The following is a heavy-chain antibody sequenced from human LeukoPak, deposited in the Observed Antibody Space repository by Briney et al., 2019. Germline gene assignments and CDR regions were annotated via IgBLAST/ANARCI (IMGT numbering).Heavy chain of an antibody. J-gene: IGHJ3*02. CDR2: ISGSGGSA. Sequence: GGSLRLSCAASGITLSNYGMSWVRQAPGKGPEWVAGISGSGGSAYYADAVKGRFTISRDNSKNTLYLQMNSLRAEDTAVYYCAREGRCSGGSCLRTNAFDIWGQGTMVTVSS. CDR1: GITLSNYG. CDR3: AREGRCSGGSCLRTNAFDI. V-gene: IGHV3-23*01. D-gene: IGHD2-15*01.